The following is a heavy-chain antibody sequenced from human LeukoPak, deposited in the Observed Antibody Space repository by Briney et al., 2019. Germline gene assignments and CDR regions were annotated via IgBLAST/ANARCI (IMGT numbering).Heavy chain of an antibody. CDR2: IGGSSTSK. D-gene: IGHD3-16*01. CDR3: ARELPEGTTWGDY. V-gene: IGHV3-48*01. Sequence: QTGGSLRLSCAASGFTFSIYSMNWVRQAPGKGLEWVSSIGGSSTSKYHADSVKGRFTISRDNSKNTLYLQMNSLRAEDTAVYYCARELPEGTTWGDYWGQGTLVTVSS. CDR1: GFTFSIYS. J-gene: IGHJ4*02.